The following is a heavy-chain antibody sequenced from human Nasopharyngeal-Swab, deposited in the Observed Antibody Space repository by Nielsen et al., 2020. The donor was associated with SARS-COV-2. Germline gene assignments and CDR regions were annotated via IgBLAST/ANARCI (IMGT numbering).Heavy chain of an antibody. D-gene: IGHD3-9*01. Sequence: GESLKISCAASAFTFGNYYMTWIRQAPGRGLEWVAVISYEGSLKNYADSVKGRFTISRDNSKSTLYLQMNRLRVEDTAVYYCAKRGAFLEILTGYPPIDYWGVGTLVIVSS. V-gene: IGHV3-30*18. CDR3: AKRGAFLEILTGYPPIDY. CDR1: AFTFGNYY. J-gene: IGHJ4*02. CDR2: ISYEGSLK.